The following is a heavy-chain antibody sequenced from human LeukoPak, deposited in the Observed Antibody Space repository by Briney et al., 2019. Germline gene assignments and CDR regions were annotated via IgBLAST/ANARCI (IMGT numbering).Heavy chain of an antibody. Sequence: ASVKVSCKASGYTFTGYYMHWVRQAPGQGLEWMGWINPNSGGTNYAQKFQGRVTMTRDTSISKAYMELSRLRSDDTAVYYCARDQPDYDILTGYRGREVDYWGQGTLVTVSS. V-gene: IGHV1-2*02. CDR2: INPNSGGT. CDR1: GYTFTGYY. D-gene: IGHD3-9*01. CDR3: ARDQPDYDILTGYRGREVDY. J-gene: IGHJ4*02.